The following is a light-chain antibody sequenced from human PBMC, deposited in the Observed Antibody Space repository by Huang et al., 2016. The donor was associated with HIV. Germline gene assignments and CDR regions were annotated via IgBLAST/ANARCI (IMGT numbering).Light chain of an antibody. V-gene: IGKV3-20*01. CDR2: GAS. CDR1: QSLSNNY. J-gene: IGKJ1*01. CDR3: QQYGSSPKT. Sequence: EIVLTQSPGTLSLSPGERATLSCRASQSLSNNYLAWYQQKPGQAPRLLIYGASSRATGSPDRFSGSGSGTDFTLTISRLEPEDFAVFYCQQYGSSPKTFGQGTKVEI.